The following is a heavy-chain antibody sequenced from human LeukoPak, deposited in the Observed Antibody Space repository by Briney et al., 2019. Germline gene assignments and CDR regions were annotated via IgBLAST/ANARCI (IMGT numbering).Heavy chain of an antibody. J-gene: IGHJ6*02. CDR3: AKWLRDYDFWSGYYTPPYYYYGMDV. D-gene: IGHD3-3*01. CDR2: IGVSVGGP. CDR1: GFTFSLYA. V-gene: IGHV3-23*01. Sequence: GGSLRPSCAPSGFTFSLYAMSGVPGAPGRGLGWVSAIGVSVGGPYSADSVKGRFTISRDNSKNTLYLQMNSLRAEDTAVYYCAKWLRDYDFWSGYYTPPYYYYGMDVWGQGTTVTVSS.